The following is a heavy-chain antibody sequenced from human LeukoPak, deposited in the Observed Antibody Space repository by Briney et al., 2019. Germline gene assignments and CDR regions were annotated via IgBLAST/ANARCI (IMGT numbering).Heavy chain of an antibody. CDR2: IYYSGST. V-gene: IGHV4-59*01. Sequence: SETLSLTCTVSGGSISSYYWSWIRQPPGKGLEWIGYIYYSGSTNYNPSLKSRVTISVDTSKNQFSLKLSSVTAADTAVYYCARTPYYYGSGSYYYFVYWGQGTLVTVSS. CDR3: ARTPYYYGSGSYYYFVY. D-gene: IGHD3-10*01. J-gene: IGHJ4*02. CDR1: GGSISSYY.